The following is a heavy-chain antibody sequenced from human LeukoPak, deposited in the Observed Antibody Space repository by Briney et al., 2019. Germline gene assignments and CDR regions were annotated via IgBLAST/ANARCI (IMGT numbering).Heavy chain of an antibody. D-gene: IGHD3-22*01. CDR1: GYTFTSYD. J-gene: IGHJ4*02. CDR3: ARAPRITMIVVVIRRYYFDY. Sequence: ASVKVSCKASGYTFTSYDINWVRQATGHGLEWMGWMNPNSGNTGYAQKFQGRVTMTRNTSISTAYMELSSLRSEDTAVYYCARAPRITMIVVVIRRYYFDYWGQGTLVTVSS. V-gene: IGHV1-8*01. CDR2: MNPNSGNT.